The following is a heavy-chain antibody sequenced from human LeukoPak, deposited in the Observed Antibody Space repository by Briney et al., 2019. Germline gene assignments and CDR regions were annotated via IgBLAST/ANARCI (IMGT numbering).Heavy chain of an antibody. V-gene: IGHV1-69*05. J-gene: IGHJ4*02. CDR3: ARGPRYGDYVFDY. D-gene: IGHD4-17*01. CDR2: IIPIFGTA. CDR1: GGTFSSYA. Sequence: SVKVSCKASGGTFSSYAISWVRQAPGQGLEWMGRIIPIFGTANYAQKFQGRVTITTDESTSTAYMELSSLRSEDTAVYYCARGPRYGDYVFDYWGQGTLVTVSS.